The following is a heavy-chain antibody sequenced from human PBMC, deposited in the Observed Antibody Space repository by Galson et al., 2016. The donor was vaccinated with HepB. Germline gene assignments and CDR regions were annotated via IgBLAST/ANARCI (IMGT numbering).Heavy chain of an antibody. CDR1: GASISGYY. J-gene: IGHJ6*02. Sequence: SETLSLTCTVSGASISGYYLSWIRQPPGKGLEWIGFIYYSGRTNYNPSLKSRVTISVDTSKNQFSLKLSSVTAADTAEYSCERDGSGGWYGFHYGIDVWGQGTTVTVSS. V-gene: IGHV4-59*01. CDR3: ERDGSGGWYGFHYGIDV. CDR2: IYYSGRT. D-gene: IGHD6-19*01.